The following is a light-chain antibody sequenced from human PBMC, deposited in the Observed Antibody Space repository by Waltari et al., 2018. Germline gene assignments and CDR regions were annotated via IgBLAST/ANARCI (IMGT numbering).Light chain of an antibody. V-gene: IGLV1-44*01. CDR2: STT. J-gene: IGLJ3*02. CDR3: GAWDDGVKEWV. Sequence: QSVLTQPPSASGTPGRRVTISCSGPIYNIGINTVNLYQQFPGSAPKLLIFSTTQRPSGVPDRFSASKSGTSASLAINGLQAADEADYYCGAWDDGVKEWVFGGGTKLTVL. CDR1: IYNIGINT.